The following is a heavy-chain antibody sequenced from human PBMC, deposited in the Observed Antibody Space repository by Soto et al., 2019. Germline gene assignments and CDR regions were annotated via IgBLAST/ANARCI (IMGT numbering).Heavy chain of an antibody. D-gene: IGHD6-19*01. J-gene: IGHJ4*02. CDR3: TPLALKYNSDWYEFSD. CDR2: IKSKLDGETI. CDR1: GFTFSNVW. V-gene: IGHV3-15*07. Sequence: EGQLVESGGGLVKPGGSLRLSCAASGFTFSNVWMNWVRQAPGKGLEWVGRIKSKLDGETIDYAAPVKGRFTISRDDSKNMLYLQMSSLKTEDTGVYYCTPLALKYNSDWYEFSDWGQGTLGTVSS.